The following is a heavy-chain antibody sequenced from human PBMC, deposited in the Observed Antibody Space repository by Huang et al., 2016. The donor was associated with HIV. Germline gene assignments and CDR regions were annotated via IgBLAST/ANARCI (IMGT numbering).Heavy chain of an antibody. CDR2: ISTNNGDT. J-gene: IGHJ4*02. CDR1: DYTFTSYG. D-gene: IGHD3-22*01. Sequence: QVQLVQSGGEVKKPGASVKVSCKASDYTFTSYGISRVRKAPGQGLEWSGWISTNNGDTNYAQKFQGRVTMTTDTSTSTAYMELRSLRSDDTAVYYCGGSSGYWSFDYWGQGTLVTVSS. V-gene: IGHV1-18*04. CDR3: GGSSGYWSFDY.